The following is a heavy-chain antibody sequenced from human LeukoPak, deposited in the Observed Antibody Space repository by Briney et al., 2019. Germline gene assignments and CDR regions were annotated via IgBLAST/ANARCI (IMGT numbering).Heavy chain of an antibody. CDR2: VNPNSGDT. Sequence: ASVKVSCKASGYTFTGYYMHWVRQAPGQGLEYMGWVNPNSGDTNHAQNFQGRVTLTRDTSISTAYMELSSLRSDDSALYYCAGEYCSGGTCRQGFDYWGQGTLVTVSS. D-gene: IGHD2-15*01. J-gene: IGHJ4*02. CDR1: GYTFTGYY. CDR3: AGEYCSGGTCRQGFDY. V-gene: IGHV1-2*02.